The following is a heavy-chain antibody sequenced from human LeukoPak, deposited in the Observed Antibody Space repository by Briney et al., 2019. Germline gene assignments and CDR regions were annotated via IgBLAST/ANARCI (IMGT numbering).Heavy chain of an antibody. J-gene: IGHJ4*02. Sequence: GGSLRLSCAASGFTFSSYSMNWVRQAPGKGLEWVSYISSSSSTIYYADSVKGRFTISRDNAKNSLYLQMNSLRAEDTAVYYCARAMYYYDSSGDYWGQGALVTVSS. V-gene: IGHV3-48*01. CDR2: ISSSSSTI. CDR3: ARAMYYYDSSGDY. CDR1: GFTFSSYS. D-gene: IGHD3-22*01.